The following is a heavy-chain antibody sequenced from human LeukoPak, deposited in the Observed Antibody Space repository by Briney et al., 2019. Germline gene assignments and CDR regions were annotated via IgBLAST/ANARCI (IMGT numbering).Heavy chain of an antibody. J-gene: IGHJ4*02. CDR2: INWNGGST. CDR3: ARGLKVVVTALGY. D-gene: IGHD2-21*02. V-gene: IGHV3-20*04. CDR1: GLTVDDYG. Sequence: PGGSLRLSCAASGLTVDDYGMSSVRQAPGKGLEWVSGINWNGGSTGYAESVKGRFTISRENAKNSLYLQMNSLRAEDTALYYCARGLKVVVTALGYWGQGTLVTGSS.